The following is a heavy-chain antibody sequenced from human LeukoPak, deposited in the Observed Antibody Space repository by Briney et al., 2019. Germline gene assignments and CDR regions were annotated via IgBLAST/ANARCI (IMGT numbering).Heavy chain of an antibody. CDR2: ISYDGSNK. CDR1: GFTFSSYA. CDR3: ARDGSVYDSSGYYFDY. V-gene: IGHV3-30-3*01. D-gene: IGHD3-22*01. J-gene: IGHJ4*02. Sequence: PGRSLRLSCAASGFTFSSYAMHWVRQAPCKGLEWVAVISYDGSNKYYADSVKGRFTISRDNSKNTLYLQMNSLRAEDTAVYYCARDGSVYDSSGYYFDYWGQGTLVTVSS.